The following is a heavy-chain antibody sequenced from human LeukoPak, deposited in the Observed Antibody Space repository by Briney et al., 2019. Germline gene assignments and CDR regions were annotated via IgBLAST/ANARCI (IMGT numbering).Heavy chain of an antibody. J-gene: IGHJ3*02. V-gene: IGHV1-18*01. D-gene: IGHD3-9*01. Sequence: ASVKVSCKASGYTFNTYGISWVRQAPGQGLEWMGWVSPYNGNTKYAQKVQGRVTMTTDTSTSTGYMELRSLRSDDTAVYYCARVGDIYGPDAFDIWGLGTMVTVSS. CDR3: ARVGDIYGPDAFDI. CDR1: GYTFNTYG. CDR2: VSPYNGNT.